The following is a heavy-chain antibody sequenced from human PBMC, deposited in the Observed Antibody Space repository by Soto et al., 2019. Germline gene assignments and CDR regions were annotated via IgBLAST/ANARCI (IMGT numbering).Heavy chain of an antibody. Sequence: EVQLVESGGGLVQPGGSLRLSCAASGFTFSSYWMSWVRQAPGKGLEWVANIKQDGSEKYYVDSVKGRFTISRDNAKNSLFLKMNSLRAGDTGVYYCAREMVQLWSIRIYYYYYYGMDVWGQGTTVTVSS. J-gene: IGHJ6*02. CDR2: IKQDGSEK. CDR3: AREMVQLWSIRIYYYYYYGMDV. CDR1: GFTFSSYW. V-gene: IGHV3-7*01. D-gene: IGHD5-18*01.